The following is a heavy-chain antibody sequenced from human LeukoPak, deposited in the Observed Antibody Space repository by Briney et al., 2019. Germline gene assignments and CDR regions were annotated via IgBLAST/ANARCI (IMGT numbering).Heavy chain of an antibody. V-gene: IGHV1-69*13. Sequence: SVKVSCKASGGTFSSYAISWVRQAPGQGLEWMGGIIPIFGTANYAQKFQGRVTITADESTSTAYMELSSLRSEDTAVYYCARAYLGLEPPVYYYYGMDVWGQGTTVTVSS. CDR3: ARAYLGLEPPVYYYYGMDV. D-gene: IGHD3/OR15-3a*01. CDR1: GGTFSSYA. CDR2: IIPIFGTA. J-gene: IGHJ6*02.